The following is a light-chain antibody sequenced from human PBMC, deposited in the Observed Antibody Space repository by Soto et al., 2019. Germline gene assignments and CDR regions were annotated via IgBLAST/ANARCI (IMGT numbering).Light chain of an antibody. Sequence: ELVLTQSQATLSLSPGERATLSCRASQSVSSYLAWYQQKPSQAPRLLIYDASNRATGIPPRFSGSGSGTDSTLTISSLEPEDFAVYYCQQRSNWPPTTFGQGTRLEIK. CDR3: QQRSNWPPTT. V-gene: IGKV3-11*01. J-gene: IGKJ5*01. CDR2: DAS. CDR1: QSVSSY.